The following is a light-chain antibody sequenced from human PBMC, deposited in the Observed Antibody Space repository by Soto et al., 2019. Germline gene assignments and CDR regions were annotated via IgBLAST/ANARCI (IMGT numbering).Light chain of an antibody. CDR3: QGYGSSPS. CDR2: GAT. Sequence: ENDLTQSPGTVSLSPGERATLSCSASLSVSRNHLAWYQQKPGKAPSLLIYGATSRAIGIPDTFSGSGAGTDFTLTISRLEPEDIAVYYCQGYGSSPSFGLGTKLEIK. V-gene: IGKV3-20*01. CDR1: LSVSRNH. J-gene: IGKJ2*01.